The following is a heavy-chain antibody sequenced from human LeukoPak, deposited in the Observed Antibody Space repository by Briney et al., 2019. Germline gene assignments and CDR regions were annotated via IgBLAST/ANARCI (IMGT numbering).Heavy chain of an antibody. J-gene: IGHJ4*02. CDR2: IYWDDDK. CDR3: AHRTEGSSFFAY. Sequence: SGPTLVNPTQTLTLTCTFSGFSLSTSGLGVGWIRQPPGEALEWLALIYWDDDKRYSPSLKSRLTITKDTSKNQVVLTVTNMDPVDTATYFSAHRTEGSSFFAYWGQGTLVTVSS. D-gene: IGHD6-6*01. V-gene: IGHV2-5*02. CDR1: GFSLSTSGLG.